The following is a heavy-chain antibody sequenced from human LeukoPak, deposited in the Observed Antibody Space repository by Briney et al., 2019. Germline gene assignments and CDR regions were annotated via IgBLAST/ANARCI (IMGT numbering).Heavy chain of an antibody. CDR2: IYYSGST. J-gene: IGHJ5*02. CDR3: ARILGVTMVRGVTYNWFDP. Sequence: PSQTLSLTCTVSGGSISSGGYYWSWIRQHPGKGLEWIGYIYYSGSTYYNPSLKSRVTISVDTSKNQFSLKLSSVTAADTAVYYCARILGVTMVRGVTYNWFDPWGQGTLVTVSS. V-gene: IGHV4-31*03. CDR1: GGSISSGGYY. D-gene: IGHD3-10*01.